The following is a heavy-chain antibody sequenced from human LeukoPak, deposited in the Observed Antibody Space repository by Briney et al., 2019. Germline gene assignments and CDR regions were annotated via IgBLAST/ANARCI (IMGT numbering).Heavy chain of an antibody. D-gene: IGHD3-22*01. CDR1: GGSISSGGYS. CDR3: ARGFRVHSGGSYYDSSGYYYLDY. CDR2: IYHSGST. Sequence: PSETLSLTCAVSGGSISSGGYSWSWIRQPPGKGLEWIGYIYHSGSTYYNPSLKSRVTISVDRSKNQFSLKLSSVTAADTAVYYCARGFRVHSGGSYYDSSGYYYLDYWGQGTLVTVSA. V-gene: IGHV4-30-2*01. J-gene: IGHJ4*02.